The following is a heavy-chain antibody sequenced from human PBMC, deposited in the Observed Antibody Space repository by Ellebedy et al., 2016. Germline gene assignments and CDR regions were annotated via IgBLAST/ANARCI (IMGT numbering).Heavy chain of an antibody. D-gene: IGHD2-2*02. CDR2: IYHSGST. CDR3: AREGGYCSSTSCYTDAFDS. V-gene: IGHV4-38-2*02. J-gene: IGHJ3*02. Sequence: SETLSLTXTVSGYSISSGYYWGWIRQPPGKGLEWIGSIYHSGSTYYNPSLKSRVTISVDTSKNQFSLKLSSVTAADTAVYYCAREGGYCSSTSCYTDAFDSWGQGTMVTVSS. CDR1: GYSISSGYY.